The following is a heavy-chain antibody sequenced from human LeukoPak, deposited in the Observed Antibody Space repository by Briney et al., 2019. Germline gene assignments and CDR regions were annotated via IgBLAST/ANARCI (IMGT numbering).Heavy chain of an antibody. CDR3: ARVAYDSSGYWDAFDI. V-gene: IGHV1-18*04. Sequence: ASVKVSCKASGYTFTGYYMRWVRQAPGQGLEWMGWISAYNGNTNYAQKLQGRVTMTTDTSTSTAYMELRSLRSDDTAVYYCARVAYDSSGYWDAFDIWGQGTMVTVSS. CDR2: ISAYNGNT. D-gene: IGHD3-22*01. J-gene: IGHJ3*02. CDR1: GYTFTGYY.